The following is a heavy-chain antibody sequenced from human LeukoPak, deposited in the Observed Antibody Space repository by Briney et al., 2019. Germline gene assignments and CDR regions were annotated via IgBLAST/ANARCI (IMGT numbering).Heavy chain of an antibody. CDR3: ARISGAAVQHFDY. J-gene: IGHJ4*02. CDR2: IKQDGSEE. Sequence: GGSLRLSCAASGFISSSYWMTWVRQAPEKGLEWVANIKQDGSEEYYVDSVKGRFTISRDNAKNSVYLQMNSLRAEDTAVYYCARISGAAVQHFDYWGQGTRVTVSS. CDR1: GFISSSYW. D-gene: IGHD6-13*01. V-gene: IGHV3-7*02.